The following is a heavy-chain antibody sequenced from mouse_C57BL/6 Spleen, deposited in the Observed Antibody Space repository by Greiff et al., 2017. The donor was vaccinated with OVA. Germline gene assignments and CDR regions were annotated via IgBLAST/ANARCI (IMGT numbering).Heavy chain of an antibody. D-gene: IGHD2-10*02. J-gene: IGHJ1*03. Sequence: EVQLQQSGPVLVKPGASVKMSCKASGYTFTDYYMNWVKQSHGKSLEWIGVINPYNGGTSYNQKFKGKATLTVDKSSSTAYMELNSLTSEDSAVXCCAMTLYGNYVDWYFEVWGTGTTVTVSS. CDR3: AMTLYGNYVDWYFEV. V-gene: IGHV1-19*01. CDR2: INPYNGGT. CDR1: GYTFTDYY.